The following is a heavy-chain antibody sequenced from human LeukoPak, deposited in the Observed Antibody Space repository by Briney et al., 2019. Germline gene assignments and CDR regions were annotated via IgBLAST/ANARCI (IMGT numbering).Heavy chain of an antibody. CDR3: AKDYKVTRGDFFDY. Sequence: GGSLRLSCAASGFTFSSYAMSWVRQAPGTGLEWVSGLSDAGSRIYYADSVKGRFTISRGNSKNTLYLQMNSLRAEDTALYYCAKDYKVTRGDFFDYWGQGALVTVSS. V-gene: IGHV3-23*01. CDR2: LSDAGSRI. J-gene: IGHJ4*02. CDR1: GFTFSSYA. D-gene: IGHD4-11*01.